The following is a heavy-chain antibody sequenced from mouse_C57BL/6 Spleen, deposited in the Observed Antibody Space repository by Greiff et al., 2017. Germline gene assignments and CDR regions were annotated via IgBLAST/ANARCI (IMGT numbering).Heavy chain of an antibody. CDR3: TRGDGYDYLDY. CDR2: IYPGNSDT. D-gene: IGHD2-2*01. Sequence: VQLQQSGTVLARPGASVKMSCKTSGYTFTSYWMHWVKQRPGQGLEWIGAIYPGNSDTSYNQKFKGKDKLTAVTSASTAYMELSSLTNEDSAVYYCTRGDGYDYLDYWGQGTTLTVSS. V-gene: IGHV1-5*01. J-gene: IGHJ2*01. CDR1: GYTFTSYW.